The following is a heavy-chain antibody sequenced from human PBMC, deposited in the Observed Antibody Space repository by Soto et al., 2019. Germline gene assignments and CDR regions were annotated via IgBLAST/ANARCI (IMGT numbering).Heavy chain of an antibody. D-gene: IGHD5-12*01. CDR3: TKNSAYALDY. J-gene: IGHJ4*02. CDR2: LHHGGST. Sequence: SETLSLTCDVSRYSINNNNWRSWVRQPPGGGLEWIGELHHGGSTNYNPSLESRVTFSVDISKNQFFLKLSSVTAADTAVYYCTKNSAYALDYWGQGTLVTVSS. CDR1: RYSINNNNW. V-gene: IGHV4-4*02.